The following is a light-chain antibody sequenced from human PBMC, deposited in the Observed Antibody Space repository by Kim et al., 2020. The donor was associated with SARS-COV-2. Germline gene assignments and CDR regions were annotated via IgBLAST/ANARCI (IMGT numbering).Light chain of an antibody. V-gene: IGKV2-30*01. CDR3: MQGIHPIT. CDR1: QSLVYSDGNTY. J-gene: IGKJ5*01. Sequence: DVEMTQSPLSLPVTLGQPASISCRSSQSLVYSDGNTYLNWFQQRPGQSPRRLIYKVSTRDSGVPDRFSGSGSGTDFTLKISRVEAEYVGVYYCMQGIHPITFGQGTRLEIK. CDR2: KVS.